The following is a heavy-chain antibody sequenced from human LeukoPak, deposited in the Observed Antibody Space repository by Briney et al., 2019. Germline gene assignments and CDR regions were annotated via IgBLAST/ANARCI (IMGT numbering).Heavy chain of an antibody. J-gene: IGHJ4*02. CDR1: GYTFTGYY. CDR2: INPNSGGT. V-gene: IGHV1-2*02. CDR3: ARDPGGAGTITGDDY. D-gene: IGHD1-1*01. Sequence: ASVKVSCKASGYTFTGYYMHWVRQAPGQGLEWMGWINPNSGGTNYAQKFQGRVTMTRDTSISTAYMEQSRLRTDDTAVYYCARDPGGAGTITGDDYWGQGTLVTVSS.